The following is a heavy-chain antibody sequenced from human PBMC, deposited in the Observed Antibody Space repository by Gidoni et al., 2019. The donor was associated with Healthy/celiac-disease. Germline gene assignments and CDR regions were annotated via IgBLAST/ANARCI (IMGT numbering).Heavy chain of an antibody. CDR1: GFTFRRDA. D-gene: IGHD1-1*01. CDR3: AKSTGTLPYYSYYGMDV. CDR2: LTGSGGST. Sequence: EVQLLESGGGLVQPGGSRRLAWAASGFTFRRDAMSWVRQAPGKGLEWVSALTGSGGSTYYADSLKGRFTISRDNSKNTLYLQMNSLRAADTAVYYCAKSTGTLPYYSYYGMDVWGQGTTVTVSS. J-gene: IGHJ6*02. V-gene: IGHV3-23*01.